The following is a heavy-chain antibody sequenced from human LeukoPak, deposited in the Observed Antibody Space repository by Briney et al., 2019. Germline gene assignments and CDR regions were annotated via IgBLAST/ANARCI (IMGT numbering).Heavy chain of an antibody. CDR3: ARGRYNWNYWFDP. J-gene: IGHJ5*02. D-gene: IGHD1-7*01. Sequence: SETLSLTCTVSGGSISSYYWSWIRQPPGKGLEWIGEINHSGSTNYNPSLESRVTISVDTSKNQFSLKLSSVTAADTAVYYCARGRYNWNYWFDPWGQGTLVTVSS. V-gene: IGHV4-34*01. CDR1: GGSISSYY. CDR2: INHSGST.